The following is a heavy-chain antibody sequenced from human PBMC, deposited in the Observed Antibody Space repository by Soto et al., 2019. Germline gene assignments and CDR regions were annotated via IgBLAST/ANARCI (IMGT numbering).Heavy chain of an antibody. CDR1: GYTFTSYG. D-gene: IGHD3-22*01. V-gene: IGHV1-18*04. CDR3: ARAVGYYYDSSGYYRPFDY. Sequence: ASVKVSCKASGYTFTSYGISWVRQAPGQGLEWMGWISAYNGNTNYAQELQGRVTMTTGTSTSTAYMELRSLRSDDTAVYYCARAVGYYYDSSGYYRPFDYWGQGTLVTVSS. CDR2: ISAYNGNT. J-gene: IGHJ4*02.